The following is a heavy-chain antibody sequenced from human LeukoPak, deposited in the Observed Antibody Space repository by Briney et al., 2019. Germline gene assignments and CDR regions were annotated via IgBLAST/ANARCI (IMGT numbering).Heavy chain of an antibody. CDR2: MYHSGST. CDR1: GYSIRSGYY. V-gene: IGHV4-38-2*01. D-gene: IGHD1-26*01. CDR3: ARHAGYSGSPIDY. Sequence: PSETLSLTCAVSGYSIRSGYYWGWIRQPPGKGLEWIGSMYHSGSTYYNASLKSRVTISIDTSKNQFSLKLSSVAAADTAVYYCARHAGYSGSPIDYWGQGTLVTVSS. J-gene: IGHJ4*02.